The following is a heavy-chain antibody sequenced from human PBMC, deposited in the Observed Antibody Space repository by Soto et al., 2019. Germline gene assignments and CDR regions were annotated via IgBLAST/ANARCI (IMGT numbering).Heavy chain of an antibody. CDR2: INPSSGGT. J-gene: IGHJ4*02. CDR3: ARDPMVVTAMPFDY. V-gene: IGHV1-2*02. CDR1: GYTFTGYY. D-gene: IGHD2-21*02. Sequence: ASVKVSCKDSGYTFTGYYMHWVRQAPGQGLEWMGWINPSSGGTNYAQKFQGRVTMTRDTSISTAYMELSRLRSDDTAVYYCARDPMVVTAMPFDYWGQGTLVTVSS.